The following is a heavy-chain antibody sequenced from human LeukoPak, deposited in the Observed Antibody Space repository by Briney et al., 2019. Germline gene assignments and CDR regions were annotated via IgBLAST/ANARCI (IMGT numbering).Heavy chain of an antibody. V-gene: IGHV4-59*01. CDR1: GGSISGYY. CDR3: ARHGYDFWSGYYSYWDLYFDY. CDR2: IYDSGST. D-gene: IGHD3-3*01. J-gene: IGHJ4*02. Sequence: SETLSLTCTVSGGSISGYYWSWIRQPPGKGLEWIGYIYDSGSTNYNPSLKSRVTISVDTSKNQFSLKLSSVTAADMAVYYCARHGYDFWSGYYSYWDLYFDYWGQGTLVTVSS.